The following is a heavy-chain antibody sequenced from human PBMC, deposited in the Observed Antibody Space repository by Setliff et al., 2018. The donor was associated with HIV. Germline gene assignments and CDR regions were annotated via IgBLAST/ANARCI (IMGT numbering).Heavy chain of an antibody. D-gene: IGHD3-10*01. CDR1: GFTFDSYS. CDR2: ISGLGGGTI. CDR3: ARDDRWVYNDYLDY. J-gene: IGHJ4*02. Sequence: HPGGSLRLSCATSGFTFDSYSIIWVRQAPGKGLEWVSYISGLGGGTIYYADSVRGRFTISRDNSKNTLYLQVNSLRTEDTAVYFCARDDRWVYNDYLDYWGQGTLVTVSS. V-gene: IGHV3-48*01.